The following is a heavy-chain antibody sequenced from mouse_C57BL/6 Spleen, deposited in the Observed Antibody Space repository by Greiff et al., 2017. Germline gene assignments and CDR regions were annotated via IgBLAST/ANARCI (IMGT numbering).Heavy chain of an antibody. Sequence: QVQLQQPGAELVKPGASVKLSCKASGYTFTSYWMHWVKQRPGQGLEWIGMIHPNSGSTNYNEKFKSKATLTVDKSSSTAYMQLSSLTSEDSAVYYCASYGSWRGYAMDYWGQGTSVTVSS. CDR2: IHPNSGST. J-gene: IGHJ4*01. V-gene: IGHV1-64*01. D-gene: IGHD1-1*01. CDR3: ASYGSWRGYAMDY. CDR1: GYTFTSYW.